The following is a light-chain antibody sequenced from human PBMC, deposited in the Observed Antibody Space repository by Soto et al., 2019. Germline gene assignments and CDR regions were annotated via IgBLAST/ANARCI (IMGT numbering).Light chain of an antibody. CDR1: SSDGGGYNY. Sequence: QSALTQPASVSGSPGQSISISCTGTSSDGGGYNYVSWYQQHPGKAPKLMIYDVSNRPSGVSNRFSGSKSGNTASLTISGLHAEDEADYYCSSFTSSSTPYVFGTGTKVTVL. J-gene: IGLJ1*01. CDR3: SSFTSSSTPYV. CDR2: DVS. V-gene: IGLV2-14*01.